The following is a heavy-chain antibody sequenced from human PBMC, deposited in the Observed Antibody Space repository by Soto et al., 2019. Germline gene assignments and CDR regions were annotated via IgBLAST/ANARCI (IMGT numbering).Heavy chain of an antibody. J-gene: IGHJ5*02. V-gene: IGHV4-59*01. CDR2: IYYSGST. Sequence: SEALSLTCTVSGGSSSSYYWSWIRQPRGKGLEWIGYIYYSGSTNYNPSLKSRVTISVDTSKNQFSLKLSSVTAADPAVYYRARGWGYDSSAYYFNWFDPWGQGTLVTVSS. CDR3: ARGWGYDSSAYYFNWFDP. D-gene: IGHD3-22*01. CDR1: GGSSSSYY.